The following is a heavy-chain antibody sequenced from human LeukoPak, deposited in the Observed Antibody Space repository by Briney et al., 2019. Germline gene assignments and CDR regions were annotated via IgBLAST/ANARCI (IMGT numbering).Heavy chain of an antibody. Sequence: GGSLRLSCAASGFTFSSYGMNWVRQAPGKGLEWVAAISDDGRSKNYADSVKGRFTISRDNSKNTLYLQMNSLRPEDTAVYYCASTYNYDSSGYYPFDYWGQGTLVTVSS. J-gene: IGHJ4*02. CDR1: GFTFSSYG. V-gene: IGHV3-30*03. CDR3: ASTYNYDSSGYYPFDY. D-gene: IGHD3-22*01. CDR2: ISDDGRSK.